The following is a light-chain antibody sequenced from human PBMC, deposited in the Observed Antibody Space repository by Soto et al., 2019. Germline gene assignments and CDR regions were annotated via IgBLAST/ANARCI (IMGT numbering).Light chain of an antibody. CDR1: QGITSY. CDR3: QQVDSYPYT. V-gene: IGKV1-9*01. J-gene: IGKJ2*01. CDR2: AAS. Sequence: DIQLTQSPSFLSASVGDRVTVTCRASQGITSYLAWYQQKPGQAPKLLIYAASTLQSGVPSRFSGGGSGTDFTLTISSLQPEDFATYYCQQVDSYPYTFGQGTTLEIK.